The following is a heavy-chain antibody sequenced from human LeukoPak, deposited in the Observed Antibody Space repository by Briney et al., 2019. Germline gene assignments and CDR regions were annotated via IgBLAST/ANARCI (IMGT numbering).Heavy chain of an antibody. CDR2: INHSGST. D-gene: IGHD4-17*01. Sequence: SETLSLTCAVYGGSFSGYYWSWIRQPPGKGLEWIGEINHSGSTNYNPSLKSRVTISVDTSKNQFSLKLSSVTAADTAVYYCARTTVTPGSYDAFDIWGQGTMVTVSS. CDR1: GGSFSGYY. J-gene: IGHJ3*02. V-gene: IGHV4-34*01. CDR3: ARTTVTPGSYDAFDI.